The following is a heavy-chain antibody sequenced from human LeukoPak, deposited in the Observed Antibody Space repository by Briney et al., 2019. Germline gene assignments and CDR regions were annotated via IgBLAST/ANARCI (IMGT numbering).Heavy chain of an antibody. Sequence: GGSLRLSCAASGFTLSDYYMSWIRQAPGKGLEWVSYISSSGSTIYYADSVKGRFTISRDNAKNSLYLQMNSLRAEDTAVYYCAKTVARIAVADYFDYWGQGTLVTVSS. CDR2: ISSSGSTI. CDR3: AKTVARIAVADYFDY. V-gene: IGHV3-11*01. J-gene: IGHJ4*02. D-gene: IGHD6-19*01. CDR1: GFTLSDYY.